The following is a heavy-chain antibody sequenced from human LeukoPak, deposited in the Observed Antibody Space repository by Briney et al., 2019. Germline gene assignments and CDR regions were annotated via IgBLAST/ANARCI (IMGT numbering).Heavy chain of an antibody. J-gene: IGHJ6*02. CDR2: INHSGST. V-gene: IGHV4-34*01. Sequence: PSETLSLTCAVYGGSFSGYYWSWIRQPPGKGLEWIGEINHSGSTNYNPSLKSRVTISVDTSKNQFSLKLSSVTAADTAVYYCARAFESAAAGDMDVWGQGTTVTVSS. D-gene: IGHD6-13*01. CDR3: ARAFESAAAGDMDV. CDR1: GGSFSGYY.